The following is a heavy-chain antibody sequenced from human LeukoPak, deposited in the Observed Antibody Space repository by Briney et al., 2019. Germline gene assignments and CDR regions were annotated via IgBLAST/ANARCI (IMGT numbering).Heavy chain of an antibody. V-gene: IGHV4-34*01. CDR2: INHSGST. D-gene: IGHD2-2*02. CDR1: GGSFSGCY. J-gene: IGHJ5*02. Sequence: PSETLSLTCAVYGGSFSGCYWSWIRQPPGKGLEWIGEINHSGSTNYNPSLKSRVTISVDTSKNQFSLKLSSVTAADTAVYYCARGKRYCSSTSCYTLNWFDPWGQGTLVTVSS. CDR3: ARGKRYCSSTSCYTLNWFDP.